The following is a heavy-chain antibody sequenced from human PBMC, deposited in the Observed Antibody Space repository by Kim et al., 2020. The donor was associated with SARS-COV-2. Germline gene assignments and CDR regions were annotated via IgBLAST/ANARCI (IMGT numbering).Heavy chain of an antibody. CDR2: IYYSGST. CDR3: ARHAPYYYDSSGYYPDTFDI. D-gene: IGHD3-22*01. Sequence: SETLSLTCTVSGGSISSSSYYWGWIRQPPGKGLEWIGSIYYSGSTYYNPSLKSRVTISVDTSKNQFSLKLSSVTAADTAVYYCARHAPYYYDSSGYYPDTFDIWGQGTMVTVSS. V-gene: IGHV4-39*01. J-gene: IGHJ3*02. CDR1: GGSISSSSYY.